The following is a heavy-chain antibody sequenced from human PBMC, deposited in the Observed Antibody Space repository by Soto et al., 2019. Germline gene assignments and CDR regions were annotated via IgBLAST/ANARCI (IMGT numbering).Heavy chain of an antibody. CDR1: GFSLSTSGVG. Sequence: QITLKESGPTLVKPTQTLTLTCTFSGFSLSTSGVGVGWIRQPPGKALEWLALIYWDDDKSYNPSLRSRLTISKDTSKTQEVLTITNMDPVDTATYYCIQSRCGGDCRLSNAFHSYYGMDVWGQGATVTVSS. J-gene: IGHJ6*02. CDR2: IYWDDDK. D-gene: IGHD2-21*02. CDR3: IQSRCGGDCRLSNAFHSYYGMDV. V-gene: IGHV2-5*02.